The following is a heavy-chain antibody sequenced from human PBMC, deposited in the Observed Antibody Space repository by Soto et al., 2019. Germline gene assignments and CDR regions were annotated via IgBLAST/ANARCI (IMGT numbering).Heavy chain of an antibody. V-gene: IGHV3-15*07. CDR3: TTSGSYYGMDV. CDR2: IKSKTDGGTT. CDR1: GFTFSNAW. D-gene: IGHD6-19*01. Sequence: EVQLVESGGGLVKPGGSLRLSCAASGFTFSNAWMNWVRQAPGKGLEWVGRIKSKTDGGTTDYTAPVKGRFTISRDASKTTLYLQMNRLKTEDAAVYYCTTSGSYYGMDVWGQGTTVTVSS. J-gene: IGHJ6*02.